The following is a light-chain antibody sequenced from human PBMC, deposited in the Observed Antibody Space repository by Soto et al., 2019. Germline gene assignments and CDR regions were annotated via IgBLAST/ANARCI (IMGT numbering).Light chain of an antibody. CDR1: QDIRHY. V-gene: IGKV1-33*01. Sequence: DLQMTQSPSSLSASVGDRVIITCQASQDIRHYLNWYQQKPGKAPQLLIYDASNLETGVPSRFSGRGSGTDFTFTISSLQPEDTATYYCQQYDNLLLTFGGGTKVEIK. CDR2: DAS. CDR3: QQYDNLLLT. J-gene: IGKJ4*01.